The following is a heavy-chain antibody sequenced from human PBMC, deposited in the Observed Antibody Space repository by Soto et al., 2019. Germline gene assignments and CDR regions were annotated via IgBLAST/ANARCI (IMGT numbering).Heavy chain of an antibody. CDR3: ARQPYDSTGYYYGA. D-gene: IGHD3-22*01. Sequence: QLQLQESGPGLVKPSETLSLTCTVSGGPFSSSTYSWGWIRQPPGKGLEWIGSMYSGGNTYYNPSLKSRVTVSVDTSKNHFSLKLTSVTAADTAMYYCARQPYDSTGYYYGAWGQGTLVTVSS. CDR2: MYSGGNT. V-gene: IGHV4-39*01. CDR1: GGPFSSSTYS. J-gene: IGHJ5*02.